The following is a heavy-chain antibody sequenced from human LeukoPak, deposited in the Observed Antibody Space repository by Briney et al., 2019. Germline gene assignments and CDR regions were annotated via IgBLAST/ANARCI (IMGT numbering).Heavy chain of an antibody. CDR3: ARQPGDAFDI. V-gene: IGHV5-51*01. CDR2: IYPCDSDT. Sequence: GGSLKILRRGSGYSFTNQWNGWVPQMPGKGVEWMGIIYPCDSDTIYSPSFQGQVTISADKSHSTAYRQWSSLKASDTAMYYCARQPGDAFDIWGQGTMVTVSS. J-gene: IGHJ3*02. CDR1: GYSFTNQW. D-gene: IGHD1-14*01.